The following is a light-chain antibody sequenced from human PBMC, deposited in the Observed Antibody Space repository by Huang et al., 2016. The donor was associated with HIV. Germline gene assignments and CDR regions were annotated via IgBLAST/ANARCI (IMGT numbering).Light chain of an antibody. CDR2: LGS. J-gene: IGKJ1*01. V-gene: IGKV2-28*01. Sequence: DIVMVQSPVSLSVSPGEAASITCRSSQSLLHSNGHNYLDWYRQKPGQSPQRLIYLGSTRAAGVPDRFRGSGSGTDFTLKINRVEADDVGVYYCMQGLQSWTFGQGTKVEI. CDR1: QSLLHSNGHNY. CDR3: MQGLQSWT.